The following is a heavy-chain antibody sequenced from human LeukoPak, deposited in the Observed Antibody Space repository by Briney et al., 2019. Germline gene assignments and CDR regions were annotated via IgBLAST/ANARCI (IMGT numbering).Heavy chain of an antibody. D-gene: IGHD2-21*02. CDR2: INPNNGGT. J-gene: IGHJ4*02. CDR3: ARAAYCGGDCYYYFDY. Sequence: ASVKVSCKASGYTFTGHYMHWVRQAPGQGLELMGWINPNNGGTYYAQKLQGRVTMTWDTSISTAYMELTGLRSDDTAVYYRARAAYCGGDCYYYFDYWGQGTLVTVSS. V-gene: IGHV1-2*02. CDR1: GYTFTGHY.